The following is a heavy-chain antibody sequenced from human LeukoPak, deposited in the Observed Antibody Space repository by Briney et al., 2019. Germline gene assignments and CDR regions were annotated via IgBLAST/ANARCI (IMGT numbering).Heavy chain of an antibody. CDR1: GFTFSNAW. J-gene: IGHJ4*02. CDR3: AKDRGIVVVPTLFDY. Sequence: GGSLRLSCAASGFTFSNAWMSWVRQAPGKGLEWVSGISGSGGTTRHADSVKGRFTISRDNSKNTLYLQMNSLRAEDTAVYYCAKDRGIVVVPTLFDYWGQGTLVTVSS. D-gene: IGHD2-2*01. V-gene: IGHV3-23*01. CDR2: ISGSGGTT.